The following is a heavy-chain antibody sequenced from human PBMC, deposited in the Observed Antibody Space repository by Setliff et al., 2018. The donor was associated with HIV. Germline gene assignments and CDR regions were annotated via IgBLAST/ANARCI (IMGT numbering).Heavy chain of an antibody. V-gene: IGHV4-39*01. CDR3: ARTLGSGTFRYYFDY. Sequence: SETLSLTCTVSGDYISSSSYYWGWIRQPPGKGLEWIGSIYCSGSTHYNPSLQSRVTVSVDTSKNQFSLNLSSVTAADMAVYYCARTLGSGTFRYYFDYWGQGTLVTVSS. J-gene: IGHJ4*02. CDR1: GDYISSSSYY. CDR2: IYCSGST. D-gene: IGHD3-10*01.